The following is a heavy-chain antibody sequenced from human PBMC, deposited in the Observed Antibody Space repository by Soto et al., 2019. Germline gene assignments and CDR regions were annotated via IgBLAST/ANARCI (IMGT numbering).Heavy chain of an antibody. CDR1: GGSLSSSSYY. J-gene: IGHJ4*02. Sequence: PSETLSLTCTVSGGSLSSSSYYWGWIRQPPGKGLEWIGSIYYSGSTYYNPSLKSRVTISVDTSKNQFSLKLSSVTAADTAVYYCARPTSENYDFWSGYYNYFDYWGQGTLVTVSS. CDR2: IYYSGST. D-gene: IGHD3-3*01. V-gene: IGHV4-39*01. CDR3: ARPTSENYDFWSGYYNYFDY.